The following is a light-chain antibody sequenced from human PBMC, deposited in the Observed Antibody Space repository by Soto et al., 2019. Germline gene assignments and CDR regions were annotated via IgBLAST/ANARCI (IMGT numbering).Light chain of an antibody. CDR3: QQYNNWPGT. Sequence: EMGVTQSPCALSLSTGERATLSCRASQRLSSNYLVWFQQKPGQAPRLLIYGASTRATGIPARFSGSGSGTQFTLTISSLQSEDFGTYYCQQYNNWPGTFGQGTKVDI. CDR2: GAS. J-gene: IGKJ1*01. V-gene: IGKV3-15*01. CDR1: QRLSSN.